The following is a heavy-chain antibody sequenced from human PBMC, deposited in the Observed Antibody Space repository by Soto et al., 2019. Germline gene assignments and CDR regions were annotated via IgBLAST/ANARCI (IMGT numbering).Heavy chain of an antibody. CDR1: GFTFSHAW. D-gene: IGHD2-8*01. Sequence: EVQLVESGGGLVRLGGSLRLSCGASGFTFSHAWMTWFRQAPGKGLEWVGRIKSKIDGGTSDYAAPVKGRFSISRDDSKDTLFLQMNSLKTEDTAVYFCATMGHCSNGVCSYYYYGMDVWGLGTTVTVSS. CDR2: IKSKIDGGTS. J-gene: IGHJ6*02. CDR3: ATMGHCSNGVCSYYYYGMDV. V-gene: IGHV3-15*07.